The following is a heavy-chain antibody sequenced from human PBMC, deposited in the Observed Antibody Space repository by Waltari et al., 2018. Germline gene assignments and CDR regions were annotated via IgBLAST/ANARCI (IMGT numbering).Heavy chain of an antibody. CDR2: FDPEDGET. V-gene: IGHV1-24*01. D-gene: IGHD6-13*01. CDR1: GNTLTELS. CDR3: ATSPIALFGTLY. J-gene: IGHJ4*02. Sequence: QVQLVQSGAEVKKPGASVKVSCKVSGNTLTELSMHWVRQAPGKGLEWMGGFDPEDGETIYAQSFQCRVTMTGDTSTDTAYMEVSRLRSEDTAVYYCATSPIALFGTLYWGQGTLVTVSS.